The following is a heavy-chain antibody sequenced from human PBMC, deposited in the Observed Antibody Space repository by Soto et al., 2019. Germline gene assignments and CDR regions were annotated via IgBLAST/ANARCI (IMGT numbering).Heavy chain of an antibody. CDR3: ARGNDGYYGMDV. D-gene: IGHD1-1*01. CDR2: IIPMFGTA. CDR1: GGTFSTDS. J-gene: IGHJ6*02. Sequence: QVQLVQSGAEVKKPGSSVKVSCKASGGTFSTDSISWVRQAPGQGLEWMGGIIPMFGTANNAQKFQGRVTITADESTSTAYTERSSLGSEDTAVYFCARGNDGYYGMDVWGQGTTVTVAS. V-gene: IGHV1-69*12.